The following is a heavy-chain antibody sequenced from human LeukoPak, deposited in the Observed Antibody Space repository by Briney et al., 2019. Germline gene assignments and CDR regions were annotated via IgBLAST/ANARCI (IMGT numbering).Heavy chain of an antibody. V-gene: IGHV3-23*01. J-gene: IGHJ6*02. Sequence: GGSLRLSCAASGFTFSNYAMSWVRQAPGKGLECVSAISDSGGTTYYADSVKGRFTISRDNSKNTLYLQMNSLRAEDTAVYYCASEGSSSWSPPLYYGMDVWGQGTTVTVSS. D-gene: IGHD6-13*01. CDR2: ISDSGGTT. CDR1: GFTFSNYA. CDR3: ASEGSSSWSPPLYYGMDV.